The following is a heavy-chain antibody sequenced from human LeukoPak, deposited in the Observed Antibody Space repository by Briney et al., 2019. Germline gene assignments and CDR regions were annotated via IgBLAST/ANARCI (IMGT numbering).Heavy chain of an antibody. V-gene: IGHV1-2*02. CDR3: ARADLYSSSPGGVDY. D-gene: IGHD6-6*01. CDR1: GYTFTSYY. Sequence: ASVKVSCKASGYTFTSYYMHWVRQAPGQGLEWMGWINPNSGGTNYAQKFQGRVTMTRDTSISTAYLELSRLRSDDTAVYYCARADLYSSSPGGVDYWGQGTLVTVSS. J-gene: IGHJ4*02. CDR2: INPNSGGT.